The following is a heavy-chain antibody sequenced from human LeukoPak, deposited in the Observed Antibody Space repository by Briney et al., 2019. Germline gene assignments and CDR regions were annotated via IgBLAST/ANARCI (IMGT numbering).Heavy chain of an antibody. J-gene: IGHJ4*02. CDR3: ASVDSYSSGYYTY. Sequence: GGSLRLSCAASGFTFGSYWMSWVRRAPGKGLEWLANINQHGSDMYYVDSVKGRFTISRDNAKNSLFLQMNSLRAEDTAVYYCASVDSYSSGYYTYWGQGTLVTVSS. D-gene: IGHD3-22*01. V-gene: IGHV3-7*02. CDR1: GFTFGSYW. CDR2: INQHGSDM.